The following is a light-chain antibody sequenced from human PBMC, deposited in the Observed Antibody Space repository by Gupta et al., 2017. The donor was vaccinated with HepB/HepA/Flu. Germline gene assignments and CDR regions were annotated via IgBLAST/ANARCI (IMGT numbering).Light chain of an antibody. CDR3: CSYAGSSTYV. V-gene: IGLV2-23*02. Sequence: QSALTQPASVSGSPGQSSTISCTGTSSDVGNYNLVSWYQQHPGKAPKLMIFEVTKRPSGVSNRFSGSRSGNTASLTISGLQAEDEADYYCCSYAGSSTYVFGTGTKVTVL. J-gene: IGLJ1*01. CDR2: EVT. CDR1: SSDVGNYNL.